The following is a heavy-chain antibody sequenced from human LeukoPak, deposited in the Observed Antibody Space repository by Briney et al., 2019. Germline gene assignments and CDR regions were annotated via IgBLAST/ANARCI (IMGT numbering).Heavy chain of an antibody. CDR1: GFTFSSYS. J-gene: IGHJ4*02. V-gene: IGHV3-21*01. D-gene: IGHD3-10*01. Sequence: GGSLRLSCAASGFTFSSYSMNWVRQAPGKGLEWVSSISSRSDYKYYADSVKGRFTISRDDAKNSLYLQMNSLRDEDTAVYYCARLPELPGFGDYWGQGTLVTVSS. CDR3: ARLPELPGFGDY. CDR2: ISSRSDYK.